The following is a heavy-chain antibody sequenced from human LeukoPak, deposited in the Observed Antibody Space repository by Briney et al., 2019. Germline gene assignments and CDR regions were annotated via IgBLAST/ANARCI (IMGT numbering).Heavy chain of an antibody. CDR3: AKDPMVRGVINGMDV. V-gene: IGHV3-30*18. D-gene: IGHD3-10*01. Sequence: PGGSLRLSCAASGFTFSDYYMSWVRQAPGKGLEWVAVISYDGRNKHYADSVKGRFTISRDNSQNTLYLQMNSLRPDDTAVYYCAKDPMVRGVINGMDVWGQGTTVIVSS. J-gene: IGHJ6*02. CDR1: GFTFSDYY. CDR2: ISYDGRNK.